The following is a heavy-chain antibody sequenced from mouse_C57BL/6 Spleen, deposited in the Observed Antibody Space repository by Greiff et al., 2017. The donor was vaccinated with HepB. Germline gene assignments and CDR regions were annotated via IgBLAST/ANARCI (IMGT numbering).Heavy chain of an antibody. CDR1: GFSLTSYC. D-gene: IGHD2-5*01. CDR2: IWSGGST. Sequence: VKLVESGPGLVQPSQSLSITCTVSGFSLTSYCVHWVRQSPGKGLEWLGVIWSGGSTDYNAAFISRLSISKDNSKSQVFFQMNSLQADDTAIYYCARGDSNWAMDYWGQGTSVTVSS. CDR3: ARGDSNWAMDY. V-gene: IGHV2-2*01. J-gene: IGHJ4*01.